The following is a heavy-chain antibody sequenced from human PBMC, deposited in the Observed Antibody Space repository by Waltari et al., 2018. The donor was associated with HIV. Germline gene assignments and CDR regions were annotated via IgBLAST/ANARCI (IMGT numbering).Heavy chain of an antibody. CDR3: ARDPQYCSSTSCSYYFDY. Sequence: QVQLVESGGGVVQPGRSLRLSCAASGFTFSNYAMHWVRQAPGKGLELVAVISYDGSKKYYADSVKGRFTISRDNSKNTLYLQMNSLRAEDTAVYYCARDPQYCSSTSCSYYFDYWGQGTLVTVSS. J-gene: IGHJ4*02. V-gene: IGHV3-30-3*01. D-gene: IGHD2-2*01. CDR2: ISYDGSKK. CDR1: GFTFSNYA.